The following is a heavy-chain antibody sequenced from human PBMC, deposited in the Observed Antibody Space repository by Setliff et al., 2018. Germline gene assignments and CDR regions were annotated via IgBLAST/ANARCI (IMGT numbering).Heavy chain of an antibody. CDR3: ARPGRSNYWDSFDS. D-gene: IGHD3-10*01. Sequence: GGSLRLSCAASGFTFSSYWMSGVRQAPWKGLEWVANINQDGSEKYYVDSVKGRFTISRSNAKTSLYLQLNSLRADDTAVYYCARPGRSNYWDSFDSWGQGTLVTVSS. V-gene: IGHV3-7*01. J-gene: IGHJ4*02. CDR2: INQDGSEK. CDR1: GFTFSSYW.